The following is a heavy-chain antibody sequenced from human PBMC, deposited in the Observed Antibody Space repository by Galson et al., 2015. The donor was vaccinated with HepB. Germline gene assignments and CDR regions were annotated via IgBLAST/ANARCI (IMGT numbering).Heavy chain of an antibody. Sequence: SLRLSCAASGFTFSSSIMNWVRQAPGKGLEWVSYISISSSTIYYADSVKGRFTISRDNAKNSLYLQMNSLRDDDTAVYYCATVRGYRYGYDYWGQGTLVTVSS. D-gene: IGHD5-18*01. J-gene: IGHJ4*02. CDR2: ISISSSTI. CDR3: ATVRGYRYGYDY. V-gene: IGHV3-48*02. CDR1: GFTFSSSI.